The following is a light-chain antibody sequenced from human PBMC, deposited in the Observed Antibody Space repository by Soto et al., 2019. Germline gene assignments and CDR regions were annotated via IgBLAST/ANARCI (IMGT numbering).Light chain of an antibody. J-gene: IGKJ1*01. CDR2: DAS. CDR3: QQYETFSGT. Sequence: DIQMTQSPSTLSASVGDRVTITCRASQSISSWLAWYQQKPGKAPKLLIYDASSLESGVPSRFSGRGSGTEFTLTISSLQPNDFATYYCQQYETFSGTFGPGTKV. CDR1: QSISSW. V-gene: IGKV1-5*01.